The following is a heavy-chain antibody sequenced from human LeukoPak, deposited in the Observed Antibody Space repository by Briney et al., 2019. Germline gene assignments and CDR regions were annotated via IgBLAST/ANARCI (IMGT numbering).Heavy chain of an antibody. CDR3: ARHDSSGPYNAFDV. J-gene: IGHJ3*01. V-gene: IGHV4-39*01. D-gene: IGHD3-22*01. CDR2: VYYSGST. CDR1: GGSISTTNYY. Sequence: SETLSLTCTVSGGSISTTNYYWGWIRQSPGKGLEWFGCVYYSGSTYYNPSLKSRVTISVDTSKNQFSLKLTSVTAADTAVYYCARHDSSGPYNAFDVWGQGTMVTVSS.